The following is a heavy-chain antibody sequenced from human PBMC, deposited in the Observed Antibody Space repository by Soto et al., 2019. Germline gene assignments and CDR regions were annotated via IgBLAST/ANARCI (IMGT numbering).Heavy chain of an antibody. D-gene: IGHD4-17*01. CDR2: IYYLGNT. J-gene: IGHJ4*02. CDR3: ARGKGDYILNFDY. Sequence: SEILSLTCTVSGGSISSSSYWGWIRQPPGKGLEWVGSIYYLGNTYYNPSLGGRVSISVDTSKNQFSLKLSSVTAADTAVYYCARGKGDYILNFDYWGQGTLVTVSS. V-gene: IGHV4-39*01. CDR1: GGSISSSSY.